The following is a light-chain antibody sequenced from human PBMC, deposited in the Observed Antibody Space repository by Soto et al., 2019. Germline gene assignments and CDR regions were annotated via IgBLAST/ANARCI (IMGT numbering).Light chain of an antibody. CDR1: QGVGST. Sequence: EIVMTQSPATLSVSPGERATLSCRASQGVGSTLAWYQQKPGQTPRLLIYAASTRATGVPARFSGSGSGTEFTLTINSLQSEDFAVYYWQHYHSLPLTFGGGTKVEIK. J-gene: IGKJ4*01. CDR2: AAS. V-gene: IGKV3-15*01. CDR3: QHYHSLPLT.